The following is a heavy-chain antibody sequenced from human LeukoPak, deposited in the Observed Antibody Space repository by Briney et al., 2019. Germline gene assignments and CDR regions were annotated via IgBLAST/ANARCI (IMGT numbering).Heavy chain of an antibody. D-gene: IGHD3-10*01. Sequence: PGGSLRLSCAASGLTFSSYEMDWVRQAPGKGLEGVSYISSSGSTIYYADSVKGRFTISRDNAKNSLYLQMNSLRAEDTAVYYCARLRGYYYYYMDVWGKGTTVTISS. J-gene: IGHJ6*03. V-gene: IGHV3-48*03. CDR2: ISSSGSTI. CDR3: ARLRGYYYYYMDV. CDR1: GLTFSSYE.